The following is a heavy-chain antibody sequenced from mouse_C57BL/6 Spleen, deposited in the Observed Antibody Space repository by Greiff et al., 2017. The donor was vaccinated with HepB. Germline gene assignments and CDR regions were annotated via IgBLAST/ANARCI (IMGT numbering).Heavy chain of an antibody. CDR2: IYPGSGNT. J-gene: IGHJ2*01. CDR1: GYTFTDYY. CDR3: ARDYDY. V-gene: IGHV1-76*01. Sequence: VQLQQSGAELVRPGASVKLSCKASGYTFTDYYINSVKQRPGQGLEWIARIYPGSGNTYYNEKFKGKATLTAEKSSSTAYMQLSSLTSEDSAVYFCARDYDYWGQGTTLTVSS. D-gene: IGHD2-4*01.